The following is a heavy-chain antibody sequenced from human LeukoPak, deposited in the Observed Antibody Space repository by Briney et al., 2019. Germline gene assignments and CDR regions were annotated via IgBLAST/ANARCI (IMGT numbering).Heavy chain of an antibody. CDR2: INPNSGGT. CDR3: ARRSPGIAVDWDY. V-gene: IGHV1-2*02. J-gene: IGHJ4*02. CDR1: GYTFTGYY. Sequence: ASVKVSCKASGYTFTGYYMHWVRQAPGQGLEWMGWINPNSGGTNYAQKFQGRVTMTTDTSTSTAYMELRSLRSDDTAVYYCARRSPGIAVDWDYWGQGTLVTVSS. D-gene: IGHD6-13*01.